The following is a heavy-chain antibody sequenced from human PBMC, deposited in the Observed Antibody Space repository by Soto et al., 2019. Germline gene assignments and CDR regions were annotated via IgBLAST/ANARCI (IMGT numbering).Heavy chain of an antibody. D-gene: IGHD1-1*01. CDR3: ASYWNAGTTSGAFDI. CDR1: GGSFNNYV. V-gene: IGHV1-69*06. CDR2: IIPNYEAA. J-gene: IGHJ3*02. Sequence: QVQLVQSGAEVRKPGSSVKVSCEASGGSFNNYVISWLRQAPGQGLEWMGGIIPNYEAATYAQKFRGRLTITADKATNSAYMELNSLRPEDTATYYSASYWNAGTTSGAFDIWGQGTTVIVS.